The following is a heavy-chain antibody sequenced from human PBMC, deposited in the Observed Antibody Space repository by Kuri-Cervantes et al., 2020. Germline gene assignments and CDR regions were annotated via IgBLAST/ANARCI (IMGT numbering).Heavy chain of an antibody. J-gene: IGHJ3*02. D-gene: IGHD3-3*01. CDR2: IIPIFGTA. V-gene: IGHV1-69*06. CDR3: ARSLRFLEWNDAFDI. Sequence: SVKVSCKASGYTFTSYAMNWVRQAPGQGLEWMGGIIPIFGTANYAQKFQGRVTITADKSTSTAYMELSSLRSEDTAVYYCARSLRFLEWNDAFDIWGQGTMVTVSS. CDR1: GYTFTSYA.